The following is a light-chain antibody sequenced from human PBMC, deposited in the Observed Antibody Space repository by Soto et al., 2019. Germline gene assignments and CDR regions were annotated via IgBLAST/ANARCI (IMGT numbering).Light chain of an antibody. Sequence: EIVLTQSTGTLSLSPGERATLSCRASRSVTSDYLAWYQQKPGQAPRLLIYGASRRATGIPDRFSGSGSGPDSTLTISRLEPEDFGVYYCQQYGNSLWTFGQGTKVEIK. V-gene: IGKV3-20*01. CDR1: RSVTSDY. CDR2: GAS. J-gene: IGKJ1*01. CDR3: QQYGNSLWT.